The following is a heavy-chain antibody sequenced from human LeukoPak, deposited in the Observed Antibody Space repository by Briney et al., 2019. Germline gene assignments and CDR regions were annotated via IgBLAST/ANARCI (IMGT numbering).Heavy chain of an antibody. CDR3: ARVALDYDSSGYYYNYYYYGMDV. Sequence: SETLSLTCTASGGSISSYYWSWIRQPPGKGLEWIGYIYYSGSTNYNPSLKSRVTISVDTSKNQFSLKLSSVTAADTAVYYCARVALDYDSSGYYYNYYYYGMDVWGQGTTVTVSS. V-gene: IGHV4-59*01. D-gene: IGHD3-22*01. J-gene: IGHJ6*02. CDR1: GGSISSYY. CDR2: IYYSGST.